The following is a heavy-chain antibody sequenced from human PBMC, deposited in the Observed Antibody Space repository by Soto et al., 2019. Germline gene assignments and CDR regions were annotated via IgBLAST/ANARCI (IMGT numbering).Heavy chain of an antibody. V-gene: IGHV4-31*03. CDR1: GGSISSGGYY. D-gene: IGHD1-1*01. J-gene: IGHJ3*02. CDR3: ARDGPQPPKPPRGNHAFDI. Sequence: QVQLQESGPGLVKPSQTLSLTCTVSGGSISSGGYYWSWIRQHPGKGLEWIGYIYYSGSTYYNPSLKSRVTISVDTSKNQFSLKLSSVTAADTAVYYCARDGPQPPKPPRGNHAFDIWGQGTMVTVSS. CDR2: IYYSGST.